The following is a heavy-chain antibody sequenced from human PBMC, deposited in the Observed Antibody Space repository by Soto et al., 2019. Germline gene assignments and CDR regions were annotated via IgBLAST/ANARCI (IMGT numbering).Heavy chain of an antibody. Sequence: QVQLQESGPGLVKPSETLSLTCTVSGGSISSYYWSWIRQPPGKGLEWIGYIYYSGSTNYNPSLKSRVTISVDTSKNQFALKLSSVTAADTAVYYCARAFSLYDYGDYVLGGDYYYTDVWGKGTTVTVSS. CDR1: GGSISSYY. D-gene: IGHD4-17*01. CDR3: ARAFSLYDYGDYVLGGDYYYTDV. J-gene: IGHJ6*03. V-gene: IGHV4-59*01. CDR2: IYYSGST.